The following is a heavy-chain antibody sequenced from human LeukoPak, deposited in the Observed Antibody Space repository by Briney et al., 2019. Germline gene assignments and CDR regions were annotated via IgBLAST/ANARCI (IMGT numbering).Heavy chain of an antibody. V-gene: IGHV1-2*02. CDR1: GYTFTGYY. D-gene: IGHD1-26*01. Sequence: GASVKVSCKAAGYTFTGYYMHWVRQAPAQGLEWMGWINPNNDGTNYAQKVQARVTITRDTSISTAYMELRRLRSDDTAVYCCARVKIGFTGSPVDDWGQGTLVTDPS. CDR3: ARVKIGFTGSPVDD. J-gene: IGHJ4*02. CDR2: INPNNDGT.